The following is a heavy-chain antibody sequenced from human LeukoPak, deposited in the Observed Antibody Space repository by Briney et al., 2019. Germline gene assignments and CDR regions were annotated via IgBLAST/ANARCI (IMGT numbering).Heavy chain of an antibody. CDR1: GFTFSSYA. CDR2: ISSNGGST. V-gene: IGHV3-64D*06. J-gene: IGHJ3*02. D-gene: IGHD3-22*01. CDR3: GNEYYDSTRSFDI. Sequence: GGSLRLSCSASGFTFSSYAMHWVRQAPGKGLEYVSAISSNGGSTYYADSVKGRFTISRDNSKNTLYLQMSSLRAEDTAVYYCGNEYYDSTRSFDIWGQGTMVTVSS.